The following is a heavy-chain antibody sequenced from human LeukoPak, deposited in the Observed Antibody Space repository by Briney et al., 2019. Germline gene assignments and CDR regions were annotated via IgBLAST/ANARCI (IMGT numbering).Heavy chain of an antibody. Sequence: ASVKVSCKASGYTFTGYYMHWVRQAPGQGLEWMGWINPNSGGTNYAQKFQGRVTMTRDTSISTAYMELSRLRSDDTAVYYCARVGSRAFWSGYRAYFDYWGQGTLVTVSS. V-gene: IGHV1-2*02. J-gene: IGHJ4*02. CDR3: ARVGSRAFWSGYRAYFDY. CDR2: INPNSGGT. D-gene: IGHD3-3*01. CDR1: GYTFTGYY.